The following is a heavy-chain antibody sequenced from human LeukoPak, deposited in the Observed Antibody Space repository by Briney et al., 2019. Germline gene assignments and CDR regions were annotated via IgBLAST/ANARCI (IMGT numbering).Heavy chain of an antibody. CDR3: ARGRQVGNTGYYFDY. V-gene: IGHV4-59*01. D-gene: IGHD1-26*01. CDR1: GGSINSNY. J-gene: IGHJ4*02. Sequence: SETLSLTCTVSGGSINSNYWSWIRQPPEKGLEWIGYISYSGSTNYNPSLKSRVTISLDTSKTQFSLNLNSVTAADTAVYYCARGRQVGNTGYYFDYWGQGTLVTVSS. CDR2: ISYSGST.